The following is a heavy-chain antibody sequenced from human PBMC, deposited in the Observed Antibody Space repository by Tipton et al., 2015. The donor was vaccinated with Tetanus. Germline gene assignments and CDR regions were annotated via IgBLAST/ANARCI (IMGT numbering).Heavy chain of an antibody. D-gene: IGHD1-14*01. CDR2: ITPIFGTT. CDR3: ARPPNLLSRADGY. CDR1: GRPFTNYA. Sequence: QLVQSGPEAKKPGSSVKVSCKASGRPFTNYALSWARQAPGHGLEWVGGITPIFGTTNSAPKFQGRVTITADETKNTAYIGLSSLRSDDSVVYSWARPPNLLSRADGYWCQGPQIIVSS. J-gene: IGHJ4*02. V-gene: IGHV1-69*01.